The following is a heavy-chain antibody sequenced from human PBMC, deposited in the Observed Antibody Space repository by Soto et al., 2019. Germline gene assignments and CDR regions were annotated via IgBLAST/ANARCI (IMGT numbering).Heavy chain of an antibody. CDR3: ARDLWGYCGTDCYPLDV. J-gene: IGHJ6*02. CDR2: MYNTGST. Sequence: QVQLQESGPGLVKPSETLSLTCTVSGGSISRYYWSWIRQPPGKGLEWIGYMYNTGSTVYNPPFKSRVNISVDTSNNQFALKLNSVTAADTAVYYCARDLWGYCGTDCYPLDVWGQGTTVTVSS. V-gene: IGHV4-59*01. D-gene: IGHD2-21*02. CDR1: GGSISRYY.